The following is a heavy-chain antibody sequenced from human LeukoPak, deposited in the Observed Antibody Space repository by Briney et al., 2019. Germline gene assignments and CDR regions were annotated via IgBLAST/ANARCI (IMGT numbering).Heavy chain of an antibody. D-gene: IGHD3-22*01. V-gene: IGHV3-53*01. CDR3: ARLANPSGYWD. J-gene: IGHJ4*02. CDR1: GFTVITNY. Sequence: PGGSLRLSCAVSGFTVITNYMNWVRQAPGKGLEWVSVVYSGGSTFYADSVKGRFTLSRDNSNNTLYLQMNSLRAEDTAVYYCARLANPSGYWDWGQGTLVTVSS. CDR2: VYSGGST.